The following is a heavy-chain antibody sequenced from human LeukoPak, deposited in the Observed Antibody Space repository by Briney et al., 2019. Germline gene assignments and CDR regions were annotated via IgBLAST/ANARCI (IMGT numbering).Heavy chain of an antibody. D-gene: IGHD5-12*01. V-gene: IGHV4-34*01. CDR1: GGSFSGYY. CDR3: ARGGWLQFRPYNY. CDR2: INHSGST. J-gene: IGHJ4*02. Sequence: PSETLSLTCAVYGGSFSGYYWSWIRQPPGKGLEWIGEINHSGSTNYNPSLKSRVTISVDTSKNQFSLKLSSVTAADTAVYYCARGGWLQFRPYNYWGQGTLVTVSP.